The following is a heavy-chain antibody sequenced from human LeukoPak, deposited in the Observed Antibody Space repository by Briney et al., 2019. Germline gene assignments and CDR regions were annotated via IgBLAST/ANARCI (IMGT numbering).Heavy chain of an antibody. CDR3: ARLYSSGWETLGY. Sequence: GGSLRLSCAASRFTFSAYAMYWVRQAPGKGLEYVSGINNNGGSSFYADSVKGRFTISRDNSKNTLYLQINSLRAEDTAVYYCARLYSSGWETLGYWGQGTLVTVSS. V-gene: IGHV3-64*04. J-gene: IGHJ4*02. CDR1: RFTFSAYA. D-gene: IGHD6-19*01. CDR2: INNNGGSS.